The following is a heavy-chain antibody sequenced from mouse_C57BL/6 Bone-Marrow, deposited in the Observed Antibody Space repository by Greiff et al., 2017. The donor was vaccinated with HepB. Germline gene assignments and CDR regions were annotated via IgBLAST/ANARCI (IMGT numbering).Heavy chain of an antibody. D-gene: IGHD1-1*01. CDR1: GYSFTGYY. CDR2: INPSTGGT. J-gene: IGHJ2*01. V-gene: IGHV1-42*01. CDR3: ARAPFYYGSSLYYFDY. Sequence: EVKLQESGPELVKPGASVKISCKASGYSFTGYYMNWVKQSPEKSLEWIGEINPSTGGTTYNQKFKAKATLTVDKSSSTAYMQLKSLTSEDSAVYYCARAPFYYGSSLYYFDYWGQGTTLTVSS.